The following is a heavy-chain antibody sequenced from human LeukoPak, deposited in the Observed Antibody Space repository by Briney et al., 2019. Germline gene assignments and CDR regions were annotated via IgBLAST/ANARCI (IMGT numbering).Heavy chain of an antibody. CDR3: ARDGAYRFDP. CDR1: GGSISSGGYY. D-gene: IGHD1-26*01. J-gene: IGHJ5*02. CDR2: IYHSGST. Sequence: NPSETLSLTCTVSGGSISSGGYYWSWIRQPPGKGLEWIGYIYHSGSTYYNPSLKSRVTISVDRSKNQFSLKLSSVTAADTAVYYCARDGAYRFDPWGQGTLVTVSS. V-gene: IGHV4-30-2*01.